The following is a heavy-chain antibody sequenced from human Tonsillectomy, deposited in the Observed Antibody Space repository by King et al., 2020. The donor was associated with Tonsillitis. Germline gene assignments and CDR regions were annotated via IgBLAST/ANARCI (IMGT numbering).Heavy chain of an antibody. Sequence: EVQLVESGGGLVKPGGSLRLSCAASGFTFSSYSMNWVRQAPGKGLEWVSSISSSSNYIYYADSVKGRFTISRDNAKNSLYLQMNSLRAEDTAVYYCARENYFVYYYYGMDVWGQGTTVTVSS. CDR1: GFTFSSYS. J-gene: IGHJ6*02. V-gene: IGHV3-21*01. CDR2: ISSSSNYI. D-gene: IGHD3-9*01. CDR3: ARENYFVYYYYGMDV.